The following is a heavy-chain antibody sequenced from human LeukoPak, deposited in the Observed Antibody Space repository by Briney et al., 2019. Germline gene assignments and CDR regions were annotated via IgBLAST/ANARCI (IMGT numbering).Heavy chain of an antibody. J-gene: IGHJ4*02. CDR1: GYTFTGYY. D-gene: IGHD4-17*01. V-gene: IGHV1-2*02. CDR2: INPNSGGT. CDR3: ARVVGDYDKLASY. Sequence: GASVKVSCKASGYTFTGYYMHWVRQAPGQGLEWMGWINPNSGGTNYAQKFQGRVTMTRDTSISTAYMELSRLRSDDTAVYYCARVVGDYDKLASYWGQGTLVTVSS.